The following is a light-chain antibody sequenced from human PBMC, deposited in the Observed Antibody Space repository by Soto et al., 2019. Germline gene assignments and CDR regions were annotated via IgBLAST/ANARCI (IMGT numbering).Light chain of an antibody. V-gene: IGKV1-5*03. CDR1: QTIFSW. J-gene: IGKJ1*01. Sequence: DIQMTQSPSTLSGSVGDRVTITCRASQTIFSWLAWYQQKPGKAPKLLIYKASTLKSGVPTRFSGSGSGTEFTPTISSLQHDDFATYYCQHYNSYSEAFGQGTKVELK. CDR3: QHYNSYSEA. CDR2: KAS.